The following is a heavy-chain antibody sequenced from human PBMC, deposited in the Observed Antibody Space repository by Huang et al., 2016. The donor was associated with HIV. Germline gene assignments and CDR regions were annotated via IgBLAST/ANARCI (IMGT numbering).Heavy chain of an antibody. J-gene: IGHJ4*02. V-gene: IGHV1-24*01. CDR3: ATGFDVFFDF. CDR1: EYTLTGLS. CDR2: LDPEIGET. Sequence: QVQLVQSRAEVKKPGASVKVSCKVSEYTLTGLSIHWVRQPPGKGLEWMGGLDPEIGETIDAQKFQGRVTMTEDTSTETAFMELSGLRPEDTAVYYCATGFDVFFDFWGQGTLVTVSS. D-gene: IGHD3-9*01.